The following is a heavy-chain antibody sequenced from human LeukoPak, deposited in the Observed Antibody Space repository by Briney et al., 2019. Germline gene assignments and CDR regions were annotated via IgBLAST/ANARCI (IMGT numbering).Heavy chain of an antibody. CDR1: GYTFTGYY. D-gene: IGHD3-10*01. CDR3: ARDATPYLPFDY. J-gene: IGHJ4*02. CDR2: INPNSGGT. V-gene: IGHV1-2*02. Sequence: ASVKVSCKASGYTFTGYYMHWVRQAPGQGLEWMGWINPNSGGTNYAQKFQGRVTMIRDTSISTAYMELSRLRSDDTAVYYCARDATPYLPFDYWGQGTLVTVSS.